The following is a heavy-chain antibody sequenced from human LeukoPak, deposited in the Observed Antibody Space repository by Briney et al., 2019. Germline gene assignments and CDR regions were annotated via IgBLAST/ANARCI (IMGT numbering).Heavy chain of an antibody. J-gene: IGHJ6*03. CDR3: ARSIGGYYYYYMDV. CDR1: GFTFSSYS. Sequence: TGGSLRLSCAASGFTFSSYSMNWVRQAPGKGLEWVSSISSSSSYIYYADSVKGRFTISRDNAKNSLYLQMNSLRAEGTAVYYCARSIGGYYYYYMDVWGKGTTVTVPS. V-gene: IGHV3-21*01. CDR2: ISSSSSYI. D-gene: IGHD2-15*01.